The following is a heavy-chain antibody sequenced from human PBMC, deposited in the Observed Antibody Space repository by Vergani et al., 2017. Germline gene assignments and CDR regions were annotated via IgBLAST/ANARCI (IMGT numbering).Heavy chain of an antibody. D-gene: IGHD3-22*01. J-gene: IGHJ6*02. V-gene: IGHV3-21*01. CDR3: ARDLLRGPTYGMDV. CDR1: GFTFSSYS. Sequence: VQLVESGGGLVKPGGSLRLSCAASGFTFSSYSMNWVRQAPGKGLEWVSSISSSSSYIYYADSVKGRFTISRDNAKNSLYLQMNSLRAEDTAVYYCARDLLRGPTYGMDVWGQGTTVTVSS. CDR2: ISSSSSYI.